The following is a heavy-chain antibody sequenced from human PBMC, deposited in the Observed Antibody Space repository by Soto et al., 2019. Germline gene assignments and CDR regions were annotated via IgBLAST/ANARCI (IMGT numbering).Heavy chain of an antibody. J-gene: IGHJ4*02. CDR2: ISGSGGST. CDR1: GFTFSSYA. V-gene: IGHV3-23*01. D-gene: IGHD6-6*01. CDR3: AKDSSIASSPKRVDY. Sequence: EVQLLESGGGLVQPGGSLRLSCAASGFTFSSYAMSWVRQAPGKGLEWVSAISGSGGSTYYADSVKGRFTISRDNSKNTLYLQMNSLRDEDTAVYYCAKDSSIASSPKRVDYWGQGTLVTVSS.